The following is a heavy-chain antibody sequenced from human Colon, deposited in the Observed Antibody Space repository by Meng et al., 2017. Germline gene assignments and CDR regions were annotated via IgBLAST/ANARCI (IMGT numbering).Heavy chain of an antibody. Sequence: GESLKISCAASGFTFSDYYMSWIRQAPGKGLEWVSYISSSGSTIYYADSVKGRFTISRDNAKNSLYLQMNSLRAEDMAVYYCAIDYGDYEVDYWGQGTLVTVSS. D-gene: IGHD4-17*01. CDR1: GFTFSDYY. CDR3: AIDYGDYEVDY. CDR2: ISSSGSTI. J-gene: IGHJ4*02. V-gene: IGHV3-11*01.